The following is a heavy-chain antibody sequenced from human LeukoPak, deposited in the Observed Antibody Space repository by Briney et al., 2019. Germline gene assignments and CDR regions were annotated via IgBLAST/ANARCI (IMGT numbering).Heavy chain of an antibody. CDR1: GFTFSNYA. V-gene: IGHV3-23*01. CDR2: ISGSGGST. CDR3: AKAGAVVVVAAKYFDY. J-gene: IGHJ4*02. D-gene: IGHD2-15*01. Sequence: GGSLRLSCAASGFTFSNYAMNWVRQAPGKGLEWVSGISGSGGSTYYADSVKGRFTISRDNSKKTLYLQMNSLRAEDTAVYYCAKAGAVVVVAAKYFDYWGQGTLVTVSS.